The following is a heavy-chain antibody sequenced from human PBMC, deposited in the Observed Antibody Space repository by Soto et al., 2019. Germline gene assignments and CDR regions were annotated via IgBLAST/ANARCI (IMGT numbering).Heavy chain of an antibody. J-gene: IGHJ6*02. CDR1: GFTVSTNF. V-gene: IGHV3-66*01. D-gene: IGHD5-18*01. Sequence: EVQLVESGGGLVKPGGSLRLSCAASGFTVSTNFMTWVRQAPGKGLEWVSVIYSGGSTFYADSVKGRFTITRDNSKITLYFQMNSLRVEDTAVYYCARARMQLWPNYYDDGLDVWGQGTTVTVSS. CDR3: ARARMQLWPNYYDDGLDV. CDR2: IYSGGST.